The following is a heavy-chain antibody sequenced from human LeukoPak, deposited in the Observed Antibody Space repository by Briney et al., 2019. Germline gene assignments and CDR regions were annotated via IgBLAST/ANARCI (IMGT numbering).Heavy chain of an antibody. CDR3: AIPDKRYGDAFAI. V-gene: IGHV3-11*04. CDR2: IGSSGSAR. CDR1: GFTFSDYY. D-gene: IGHD3-9*01. Sequence: PGGSLRLSCAASGFTFSDYYMSWIRQAPGKGLEWVSYIGSSGSARYYADSVKGRFTISRDNAKNSLYLQMNSLRAEDTAVYYCAIPDKRYGDAFAIWGQGTMVTVSS. J-gene: IGHJ3*02.